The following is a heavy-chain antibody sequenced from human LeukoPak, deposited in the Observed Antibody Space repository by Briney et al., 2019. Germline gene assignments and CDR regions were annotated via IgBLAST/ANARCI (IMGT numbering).Heavy chain of an antibody. CDR3: ARDLEYSSSYDWLDP. V-gene: IGHV1-2*02. CDR1: GYTFTGYY. CDR2: INPNSGGT. Sequence: ASVKVSCKASGYTFTGYYMHWVRQAPGQGLEWMGWINPNSGGTNYAQKFQGRVTMTRDTSISTAYMELSRLRSDDTAVYYCARDLEYSSSYDWLDPWGQGTLVTVSS. D-gene: IGHD6-13*01. J-gene: IGHJ5*02.